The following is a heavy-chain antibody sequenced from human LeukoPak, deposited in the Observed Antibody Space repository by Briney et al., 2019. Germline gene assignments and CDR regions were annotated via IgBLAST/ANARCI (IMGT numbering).Heavy chain of an antibody. D-gene: IGHD2-2*01. CDR1: GYTFTIYY. J-gene: IGHJ4*02. CDR2: INPSGGST. CDR3: ARAGEGVPAPPRVFDY. Sequence: GASVKVSCKASGYTFTIYYMHWVRQAPGQGLEWMGIINPSGGSTSYAQKFQGRVTMTRDTSTSTVYMELSSLRSEDTAVYYCARAGEGVPAPPRVFDYWGQGTLVTVSS. V-gene: IGHV1-46*01.